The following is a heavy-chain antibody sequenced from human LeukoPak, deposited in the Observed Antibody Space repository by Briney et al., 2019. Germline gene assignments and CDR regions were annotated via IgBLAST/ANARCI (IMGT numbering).Heavy chain of an antibody. CDR1: GLTFSSYW. CDR2: IKQDGSEK. J-gene: IGHJ4*02. V-gene: IGHV3-7*04. D-gene: IGHD1-1*01. CDR3: ARGTGITRY. Sequence: PGGSLRLSCAASGLTFSSYWMSWVRQAPGKGLEWVANIKQDGSEKYYVDSVKGRFTISRDNAKNSPYLQMNSLRDEDTAVYYCARGTGITRYWGQGTLVTVSS.